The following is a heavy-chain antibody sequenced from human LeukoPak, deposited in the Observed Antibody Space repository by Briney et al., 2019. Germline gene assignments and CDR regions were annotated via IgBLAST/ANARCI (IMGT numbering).Heavy chain of an antibody. CDR1: GFTFSDYY. Sequence: GGSLRLSCAASGFTFSDYYMSWIPQAPGKGLEGISYVSSSGSSIYYADSVKGRFTISRDNAKRSLNLQMNSLRVEDTAVYYCARARPRWDFDYWGQGTLVTVSS. D-gene: IGHD5-24*01. V-gene: IGHV3-11*04. J-gene: IGHJ4*02. CDR2: VSSSGSSI. CDR3: ARARPRWDFDY.